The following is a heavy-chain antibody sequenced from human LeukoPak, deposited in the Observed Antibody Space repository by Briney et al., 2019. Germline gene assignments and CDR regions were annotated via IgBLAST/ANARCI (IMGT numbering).Heavy chain of an antibody. J-gene: IGHJ4*02. D-gene: IGHD1-26*01. V-gene: IGHV4-59*08. CDR2: IYYSGST. Sequence: PSETLSLTCTVSGGSISSYYWSWIRRPPGKGLEWIGYIYYSGSTNYNPSLKSRVTISVDTSKNQFSLKLSSVTAADTAVYYCARAQWEPYFDYWGQGTLVTVSS. CDR1: GGSISSYY. CDR3: ARAQWEPYFDY.